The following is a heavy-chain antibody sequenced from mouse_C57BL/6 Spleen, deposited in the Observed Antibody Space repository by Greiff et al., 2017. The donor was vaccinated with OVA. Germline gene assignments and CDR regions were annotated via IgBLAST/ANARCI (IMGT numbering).Heavy chain of an antibody. D-gene: IGHD2-5*01. Sequence: QVQLKESGPELVKPGASVKISCKASGYAFSSSWMNWVKQRPGKGLEWFGRIYPGDGDTNYNGKFKGKATLTADKSSSTAYMQLSSLTSEDSAVYVFARSPDCSNYDDYWGQGTTLTVSS. CDR2: IYPGDGDT. CDR3: ARSPDCSNYDDY. V-gene: IGHV1-82*01. CDR1: GYAFSSSW. J-gene: IGHJ2*01.